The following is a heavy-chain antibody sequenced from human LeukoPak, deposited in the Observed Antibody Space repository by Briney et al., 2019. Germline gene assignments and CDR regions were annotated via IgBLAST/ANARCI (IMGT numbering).Heavy chain of an antibody. CDR2: ISYDGSNK. D-gene: IGHD3-9*01. V-gene: IGHV3-30-3*01. J-gene: IGHJ4*02. CDR3: ARADYDILTGSQDYFDY. CDR1: GFTFSSYA. Sequence: GGSLRLSCAASGFTFSSYAMHWVRQASGKGLEWVAVISYDGSNKYYADSVKGRFTISRDNSKNTLYLQMNSLRAEDTAVYYCARADYDILTGSQDYFDYWGQGTLVTVSS.